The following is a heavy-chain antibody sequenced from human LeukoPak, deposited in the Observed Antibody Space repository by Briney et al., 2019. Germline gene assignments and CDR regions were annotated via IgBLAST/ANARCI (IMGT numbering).Heavy chain of an antibody. J-gene: IGHJ4*02. CDR2: IKQDGSEK. CDR1: GFTFSSYW. CDR3: ARAGGEVVPAAIPTYYFDY. Sequence: GGSLRLSCAASGFTFSSYWMSWVRQAPGKGLEWVANIKQDGSEKYYVDSVKGRFTISRDNAKNSLYLQMNSLRAEDTAVYYCARAGGEVVPAAIPTYYFDYWGQGTRVTVSS. D-gene: IGHD2-2*02. V-gene: IGHV3-7*01.